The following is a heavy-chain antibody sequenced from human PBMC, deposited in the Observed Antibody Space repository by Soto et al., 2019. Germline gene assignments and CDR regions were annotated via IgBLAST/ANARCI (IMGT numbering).Heavy chain of an antibody. CDR2: IGGSGGST. V-gene: IGHV3-23*01. CDR3: EDGIRDKLSVSEYMLNRSSDL. D-gene: IGHD2-21*01. Sequence: GKGLEWVSTIGGSGGSTYYADSVKGWFTISRDNSKNTLYLQMNSLRAEDTSFFQAEDGIRDKLSVSEYMLNRSSDL. J-gene: IGHJ2*01.